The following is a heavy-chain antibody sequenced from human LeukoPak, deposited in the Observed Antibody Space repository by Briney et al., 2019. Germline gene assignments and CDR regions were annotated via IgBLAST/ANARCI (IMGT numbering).Heavy chain of an antibody. Sequence: PSETLSLTCTVSGGSISSYYWSWIRQPPGKGLEWIGYTHYSGSPSYSPSLKSRVTISVDTSKNQFSLRVSSVTAADTAVYYCARRGTNNRGYHYMDDWGKGTTVTVSS. D-gene: IGHD2/OR15-2a*01. CDR1: GGSISSYY. CDR2: THYSGSP. CDR3: ARRGTNNRGYHYMDD. J-gene: IGHJ6*03. V-gene: IGHV4-59*01.